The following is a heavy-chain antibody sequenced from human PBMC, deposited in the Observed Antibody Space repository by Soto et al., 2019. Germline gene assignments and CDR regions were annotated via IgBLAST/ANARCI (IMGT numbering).Heavy chain of an antibody. CDR3: AREVYDYVWGSYRTLGY. J-gene: IGHJ4*02. CDR2: IIPIFGTA. D-gene: IGHD3-16*02. CDR1: GGTFSSYA. V-gene: IGHV1-69*01. Sequence: QVQLVQSGAEVKKPGSSVKVSCKASGGTFSSYAISWVRQAPGQGLKWMGGIIPIFGTANYAQKFQGRVTITADESTSTAYMELSSLRSEDTAVYYCAREVYDYVWGSYRTLGYWGQGTLVTVSS.